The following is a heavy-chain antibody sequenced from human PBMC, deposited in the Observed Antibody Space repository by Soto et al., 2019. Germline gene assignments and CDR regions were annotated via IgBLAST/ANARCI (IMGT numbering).Heavy chain of an antibody. D-gene: IGHD2-2*01. CDR1: GGSFSGYY. J-gene: IGHJ6*02. CDR2: INHSGST. CDR3: ARGIVVVPAAYYYYGMDV. Sequence: PSETLSLTCAAYGGSFSGYYWSWIRQPPGKGLEWIGEINHSGSTNYNPSLKSRVTISVDTSKNQFSLKLSSVTAADTAVYYCARGIVVVPAAYYYYGMDVWGQGTTVTVSS. V-gene: IGHV4-34*01.